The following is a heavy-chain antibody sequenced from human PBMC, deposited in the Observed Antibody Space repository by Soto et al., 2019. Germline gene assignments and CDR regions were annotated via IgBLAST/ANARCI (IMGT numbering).Heavy chain of an antibody. CDR3: SRPYTMVDAFDI. D-gene: IGHD3-16*01. CDR1: GSIFTTYW. V-gene: IGHV5-51*01. CDR2: LCQSNSDT. J-gene: IGHJ3*02. Sequence: GESLKCSCNVSGSIFTTYWIGWLRQLPGKGREWMEVLCQSNSDTRFSPYFQGQVTSAAGKCVSTAYPQWRSLRAPGTDIYYCSRPYTMVDAFDIWGQGTMVTVSS.